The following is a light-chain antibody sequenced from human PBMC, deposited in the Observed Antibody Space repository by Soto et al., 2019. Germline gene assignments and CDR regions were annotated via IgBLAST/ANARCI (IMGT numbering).Light chain of an antibody. CDR3: AAWDDSLNGYV. Sequence: QSVLTQPPSASGAPGQRVTISCSGSSSNIGSNTVNWYQQLPGTAPKLLIYTDSQRPSGVPDRFSGSKSGTSASLAISGLQSGDEADYYCAAWDDSLNGYVFATGTKLTVL. CDR1: SSNIGSNT. J-gene: IGLJ1*01. CDR2: TDS. V-gene: IGLV1-44*01.